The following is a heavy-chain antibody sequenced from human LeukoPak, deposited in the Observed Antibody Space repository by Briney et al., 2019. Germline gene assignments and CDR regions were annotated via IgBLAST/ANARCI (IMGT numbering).Heavy chain of an antibody. CDR2: ISGSGGST. J-gene: IGHJ4*02. D-gene: IGHD6-19*01. V-gene: IGHV3-23*01. Sequence: GGSLRLSCAASGFTFSSYGMSWVRQAPGKGLEWVSAISGSGGSTYYADSVKGRFTISRDNAKNSLYLQMNSLRAEDTAVYYCARGSGQWLVLVYFDYWGQGTLVTVSS. CDR3: ARGSGQWLVLVYFDY. CDR1: GFTFSSYG.